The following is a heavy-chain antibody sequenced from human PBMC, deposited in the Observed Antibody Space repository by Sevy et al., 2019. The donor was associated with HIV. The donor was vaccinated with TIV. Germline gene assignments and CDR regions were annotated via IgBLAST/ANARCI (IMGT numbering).Heavy chain of an antibody. Sequence: GGSLRLSCRTFEFTFDEHAMHWVRQVPGKGLEWVSGIRWNGGSVAYADSVKGRFTISRDNTKSSLSLQMNGLRPEDTAVYYCAKSKVASVYHYYGMDVWGHGTTVTVSS. CDR3: AKSKVASVYHYYGMDV. CDR2: IRWNGGSV. V-gene: IGHV3-9*01. J-gene: IGHJ6*02. CDR1: EFTFDEHA.